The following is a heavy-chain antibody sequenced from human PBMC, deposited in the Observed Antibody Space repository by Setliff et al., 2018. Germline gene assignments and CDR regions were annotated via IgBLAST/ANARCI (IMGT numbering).Heavy chain of an antibody. CDR3: ASRTTGPGGWFDY. CDR2: IHYSGST. Sequence: PSETLSLTCTVSGGSISSYYWSWIRQPPGKGLEWIGSIHYSGSTNYNPSLKSRLTISVDTAKTQFSLRLISVTAADTAVYYCASRTTGPGGWFDYWGQGALVTVSS. V-gene: IGHV4-59*08. J-gene: IGHJ5*01. D-gene: IGHD1-1*01. CDR1: GGSISSYY.